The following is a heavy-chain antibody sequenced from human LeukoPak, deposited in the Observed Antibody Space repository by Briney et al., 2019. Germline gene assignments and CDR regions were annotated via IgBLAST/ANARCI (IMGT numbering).Heavy chain of an antibody. D-gene: IGHD6-13*01. Sequence: GGSLRLSCAASGFTFSNYWMSWVRQAPGKGLEWVANIKEDGSEKYYVGSVKGRFTISRDNARNSLYLQVNSLRAEDTAVYYCASGRQLGYWGQGTLVTVSS. CDR3: ASGRQLGY. V-gene: IGHV3-7*01. CDR1: GFTFSNYW. CDR2: IKEDGSEK. J-gene: IGHJ4*02.